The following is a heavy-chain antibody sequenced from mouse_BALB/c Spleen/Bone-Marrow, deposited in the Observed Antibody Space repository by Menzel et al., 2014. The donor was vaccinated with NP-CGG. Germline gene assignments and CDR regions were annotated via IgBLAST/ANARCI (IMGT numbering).Heavy chain of an antibody. Sequence: VQLQQSGPGLVALSQSLSITCTVSGFSLTSYGVHWVRQPPGKGLEWLGVIWAGGSTNYNSALMSRLSISKDNSKSQVFLKMNSLQTDDTAMYYCARGGGNWYFDVWGAGTTLTVSS. J-gene: IGHJ1*01. CDR1: GFSLTSYG. CDR2: IWAGGST. CDR3: ARGGGNWYFDV. V-gene: IGHV2-9*02.